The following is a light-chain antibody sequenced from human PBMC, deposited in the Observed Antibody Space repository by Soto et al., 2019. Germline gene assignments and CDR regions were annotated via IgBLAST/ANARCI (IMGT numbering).Light chain of an antibody. Sequence: EIVMTQSPATLSVSPGERATLSCRASQSVSSNLAWYQQKPGQAPRLLIYGASTRATGIPARFSGSGSGTDFTLTLSSLQSEDFAVCSCQQYNNWAWTFGQGTKVEIK. CDR2: GAS. J-gene: IGKJ1*01. CDR3: QQYNNWAWT. V-gene: IGKV3-15*01. CDR1: QSVSSN.